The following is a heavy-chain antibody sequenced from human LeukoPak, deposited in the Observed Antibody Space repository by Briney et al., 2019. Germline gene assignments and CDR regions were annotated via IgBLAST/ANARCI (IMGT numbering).Heavy chain of an antibody. CDR1: GFTFRNYW. J-gene: IGHJ4*02. CDR2: IKQDESEK. Sequence: GGSLRLSCAASGFTFRNYWMSWVRQAPGKGLEWVANIKQDESEKYYVDSVKGRFTISRDNAKNSLYLQMNSLRAEDTAVYYCARGRYRSDDVCYFDYWGQGTLVTVSS. CDR3: ARGRYRSDDVCYFDY. V-gene: IGHV3-7*03. D-gene: IGHD2-8*01.